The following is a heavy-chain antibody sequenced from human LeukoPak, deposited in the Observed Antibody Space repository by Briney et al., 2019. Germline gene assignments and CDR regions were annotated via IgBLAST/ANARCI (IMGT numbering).Heavy chain of an antibody. D-gene: IGHD6-13*01. J-gene: IGHJ3*02. CDR3: ARDLEAAASGAFDI. Sequence: SETLSLTCTVSGGSISPYYWSWIRQPPGKGPEWIGYIYYSGGTNYNPSLRSRVTISVDTSENQFSLKLSSVTAADTAVYYCARDLEAAASGAFDIWGQGTMVTASS. V-gene: IGHV4-59*01. CDR1: GGSISPYY. CDR2: IYYSGGT.